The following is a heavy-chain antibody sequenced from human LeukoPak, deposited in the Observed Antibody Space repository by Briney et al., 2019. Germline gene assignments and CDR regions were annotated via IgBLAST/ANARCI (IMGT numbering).Heavy chain of an antibody. CDR1: GFTFRSYG. D-gene: IGHD5-24*01. Sequence: GGSLRLSCAASGFTFRSYGMHWVRQAPGKGLEWVAVISYDGSNKKYVDSVKGRFTMSRDNSKNTLYLQMNTLIADDTAVYYCARQTLFHSERWLQFFDYWGQGTLVTVSS. J-gene: IGHJ4*02. CDR2: ISYDGSNK. V-gene: IGHV3-30*03. CDR3: ARQTLFHSERWLQFFDY.